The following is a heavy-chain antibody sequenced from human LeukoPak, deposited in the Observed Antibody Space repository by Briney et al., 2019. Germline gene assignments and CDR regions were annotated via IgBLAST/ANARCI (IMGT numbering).Heavy chain of an antibody. V-gene: IGHV1-18*01. CDR3: ARDFYGDPRSLNDDY. CDR1: GYTFTSYG. Sequence: ASVKVSCKASGYTFTSYGISWVRQAPGQGLEWMGWISAYNGNTNYAQKFQGRVTMTTDTSTSTAYMELRSLRSDDTAVYYCARDFYGDPRSLNDDYWGQGTLVTVSS. CDR2: ISAYNGNT. J-gene: IGHJ4*02. D-gene: IGHD4-17*01.